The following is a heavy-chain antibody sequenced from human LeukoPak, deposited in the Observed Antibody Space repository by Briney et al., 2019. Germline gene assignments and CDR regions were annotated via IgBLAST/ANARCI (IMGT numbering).Heavy chain of an antibody. CDR3: ARHDPRNDAFDI. Sequence: ASVKASCKASGGTFSSYAISLVRQAPGQGLEWMGGIIPIFGTANYAQKFQGRVTITTDESTSTAYMELSSLRSEDTAVYYCARHDPRNDAFDIWGQGTLVTVSS. CDR2: IIPIFGTA. J-gene: IGHJ3*02. D-gene: IGHD1-1*01. CDR1: GGTFSSYA. V-gene: IGHV1-69*05.